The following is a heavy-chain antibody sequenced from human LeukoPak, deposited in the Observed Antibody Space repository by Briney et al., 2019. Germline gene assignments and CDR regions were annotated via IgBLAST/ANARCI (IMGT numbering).Heavy chain of an antibody. CDR2: ISSSGSTI. Sequence: QTGGSLRLSCVVSGFTFSTYSMNWVRQAPGKGLEWISYISSSGSTIYDADSVKGRFTISRDNAKSSLFLQMNSLRAEDTAVYYCASAYDLSGGSKRGFDYWGQGILVTVSS. CDR1: GFTFSTYS. D-gene: IGHD3-3*01. J-gene: IGHJ4*02. V-gene: IGHV3-48*01. CDR3: ASAYDLSGGSKRGFDY.